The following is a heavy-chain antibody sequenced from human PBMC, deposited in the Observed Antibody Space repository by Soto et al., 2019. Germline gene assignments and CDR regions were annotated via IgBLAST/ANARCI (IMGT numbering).Heavy chain of an antibody. Sequence: SETLSLTCTVSGGSISSYYWSWIRQPPGKGLEWIGYIYYSGSTNYNPSLKSRVTISVDTSKNQFSLKLSSVTAADTAVYYCARDLDHYDILTGPYYYGMDVWGQGTTVTVSS. CDR2: IYYSGST. D-gene: IGHD3-9*01. V-gene: IGHV4-59*01. CDR3: ARDLDHYDILTGPYYYGMDV. CDR1: GGSISSYY. J-gene: IGHJ6*02.